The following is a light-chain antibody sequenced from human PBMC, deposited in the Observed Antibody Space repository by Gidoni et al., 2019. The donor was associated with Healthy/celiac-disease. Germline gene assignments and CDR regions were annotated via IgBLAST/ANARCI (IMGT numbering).Light chain of an antibody. CDR1: QGISSA. J-gene: IGKJ4*01. CDR3: QQFNSYPLT. V-gene: IGKV1-13*02. Sequence: AIQLTQSPSSLSASVGDRVTITCRASQGISSALAWYQQKPGKAPTFLIYDASSLESGVPSRFSGSGSGTDFTLTISSLQPEDFATYYCQQFNSYPLTFGGETKVEIK. CDR2: DAS.